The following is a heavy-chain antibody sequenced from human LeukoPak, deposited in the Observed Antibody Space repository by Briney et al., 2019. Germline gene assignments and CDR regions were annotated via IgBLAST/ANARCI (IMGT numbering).Heavy chain of an antibody. D-gene: IGHD2-2*01. Sequence: GRSLRLSCAASGFTFGNYGMHWVRQAPGKGLEWVAVIAYDGSNKYYADSVKGRFTIYRDNSKNTLYLQMNSLRAEDTAVFYCAKDMGYCSSTSCPLFDYWGQGTLVTVSS. CDR3: AKDMGYCSSTSCPLFDY. CDR1: GFTFGNYG. CDR2: IAYDGSNK. V-gene: IGHV3-30*18. J-gene: IGHJ4*02.